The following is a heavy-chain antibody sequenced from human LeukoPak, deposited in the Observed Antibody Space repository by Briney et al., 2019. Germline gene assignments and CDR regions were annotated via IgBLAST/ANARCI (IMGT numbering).Heavy chain of an antibody. CDR2: ISTDGYTT. CDR1: GLAFSAYK. V-gene: IGHV3-74*01. CDR3: ARDGPYSTSSTHPP. D-gene: IGHD6-6*01. J-gene: IGHJ5*02. Sequence: GGSLRLSCAASGLAFSAYKMHWVRQAPRKGLVWVSRISTDGYTTDYADFVQGRFTASRDNTKNTWSLEMNSLRAEDTAVYYCARDGPYSTSSTHPPWGQGTLVTVSS.